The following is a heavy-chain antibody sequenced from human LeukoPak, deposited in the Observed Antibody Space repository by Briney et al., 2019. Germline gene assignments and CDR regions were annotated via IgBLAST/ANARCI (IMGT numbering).Heavy chain of an antibody. Sequence: ASVKVSCKASGGTFSSYAISWVRQAPGQGLEWMGGIILIFGTANYAQKFQGRVTITADKSTSTAYMELSSLRSEDTAVYYCARNVDTAMVYNWFDPWGQGTLVTVSS. D-gene: IGHD5-18*01. J-gene: IGHJ5*02. CDR2: IILIFGTA. CDR1: GGTFSSYA. V-gene: IGHV1-69*06. CDR3: ARNVDTAMVYNWFDP.